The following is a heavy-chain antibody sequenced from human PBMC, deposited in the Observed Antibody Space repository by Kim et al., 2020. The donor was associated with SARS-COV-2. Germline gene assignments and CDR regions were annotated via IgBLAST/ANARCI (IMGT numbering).Heavy chain of an antibody. D-gene: IGHD1-26*01. CDR2: IYPGDSDT. J-gene: IGHJ3*02. CDR3: ARSIPDSGSLDAFDI. CDR1: GYSFTSYW. Sequence: GESLKISCKTSGYSFTSYWIGWVRQMPGKGLEWMGIIYPGDSDTRYSPSFQGHITISADTSISAAYLQWSSLKASDTAIYYCARSIPDSGSLDAFDIWGQGTMVTVSS. V-gene: IGHV5-51*01.